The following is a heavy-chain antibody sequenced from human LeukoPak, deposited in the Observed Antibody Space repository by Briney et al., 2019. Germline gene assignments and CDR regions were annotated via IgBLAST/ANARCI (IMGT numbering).Heavy chain of an antibody. D-gene: IGHD4-17*01. CDR1: GGSISSYY. CDR2: IYYSGST. CDR3: ARDRHGDYDIGHYYGMDV. Sequence: PSETLSLTCTVSGGSISSYYWSWIRQPPGKGLEWIGYIYYSGSTNYNPSLKSRVTISVDTSKNQFSLKLSSVTAADTAVYYCARDRHGDYDIGHYYGMDVWGQGTTVTVSS. J-gene: IGHJ6*02. V-gene: IGHV4-59*01.